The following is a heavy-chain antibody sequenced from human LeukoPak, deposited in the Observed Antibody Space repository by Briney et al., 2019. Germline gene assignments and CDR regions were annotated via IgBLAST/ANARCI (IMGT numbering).Heavy chain of an antibody. D-gene: IGHD3-10*01. J-gene: IGHJ6*03. V-gene: IGHV3-30*02. Sequence: GGSLRLSCAASGFSFSSYGMRWVRQAPGKGLEWVAFIRYDGSNKYYGDSVKGRFTISRDNSKNTLYLQMSSLRAEDTAVYYCAKKGPFGYYYMDVWGKGTTVTVSS. CDR2: IRYDGSNK. CDR3: AKKGPFGYYYMDV. CDR1: GFSFSSYG.